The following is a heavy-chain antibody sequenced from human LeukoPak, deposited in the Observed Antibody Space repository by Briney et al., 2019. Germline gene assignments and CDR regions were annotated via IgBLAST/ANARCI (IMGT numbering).Heavy chain of an antibody. V-gene: IGHV4-61*02. Sequence: SQTLSLTCTVSGGSISSGSYYWSWIRQPAGKGLEWIGRIYYSGSTNYNPSLKSRVTISVDTSKNQFSLKLSSVTAADTAVYYCARVGYCSSTSCPVGAFDIWGQGTMVTVSS. J-gene: IGHJ3*02. CDR1: GGSISSGSYY. CDR3: ARVGYCSSTSCPVGAFDI. CDR2: IYYSGST. D-gene: IGHD2-2*01.